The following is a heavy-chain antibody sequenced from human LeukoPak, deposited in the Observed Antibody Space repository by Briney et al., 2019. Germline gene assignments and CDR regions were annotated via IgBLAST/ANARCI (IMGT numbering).Heavy chain of an antibody. CDR1: GGSISSYY. CDR2: IYYSGST. D-gene: IGHD5-18*01. J-gene: IGHJ6*03. CDR3: ARGRYSSGFGGNYYYYYMDV. V-gene: IGHV4-59*01. Sequence: SETLSLTCTVSGGSISSYYWSWIRQPPGKGLEWIGYIYYSGSTNYNPSLKSRVTISVDTSKNQFSLKLSSVTAEDTAVYYCARGRYSSGFGGNYYYYYMDVWGKGTTVTVSS.